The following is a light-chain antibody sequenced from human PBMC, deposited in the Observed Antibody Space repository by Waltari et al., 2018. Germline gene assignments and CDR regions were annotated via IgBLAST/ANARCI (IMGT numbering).Light chain of an antibody. CDR1: SSDVGSYNL. V-gene: IGLV2-23*01. CDR3: CSYAGSSTLL. Sequence: QSALTQPASVSGSPGQSITVSCTGTSSDVGSYNLVSWYQQHPGKAPKLMIYEGSKRPSGVSNRSSGSKSGNTASLTISGLQAEDEADYYCCSYAGSSTLLFVGGTKVTVL. CDR2: EGS. J-gene: IGLJ2*01.